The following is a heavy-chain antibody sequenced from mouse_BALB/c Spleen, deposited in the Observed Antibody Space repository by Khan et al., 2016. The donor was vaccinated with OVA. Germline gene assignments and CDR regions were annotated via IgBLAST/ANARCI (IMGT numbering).Heavy chain of an antibody. Sequence: QIQLVQSGPELKKPGETVKISCKASGYTFTNYGMNWVKQAPGKGLKWMGWIYTYTGEPTYADDFKGRFAFSLESSASTAYLQINNLTNEDTATYFCSRGSSRAMDYWGQGTSVTVAS. CDR2: IYTYTGEP. V-gene: IGHV9-3-1*01. D-gene: IGHD1-1*01. J-gene: IGHJ4*01. CDR3: SRGSSRAMDY. CDR1: GYTFTNYG.